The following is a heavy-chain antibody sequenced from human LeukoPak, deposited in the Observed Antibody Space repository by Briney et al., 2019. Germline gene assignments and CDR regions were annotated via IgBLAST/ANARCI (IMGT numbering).Heavy chain of an antibody. CDR3: AKRDNNDYYTGLHVFDI. D-gene: IGHD3-22*01. CDR2: IGTAGDT. Sequence: PGGSLRLSCAASGFTFSNYDMHWVRQAAGKGLEWVSGIGTAGDTYYPGSVKGRFTISRENAKNSLYLHMNSLSAGDTAVYYCAKRDNNDYYTGLHVFDIWGQGTMVTVSS. J-gene: IGHJ3*02. V-gene: IGHV3-13*01. CDR1: GFTFSNYD.